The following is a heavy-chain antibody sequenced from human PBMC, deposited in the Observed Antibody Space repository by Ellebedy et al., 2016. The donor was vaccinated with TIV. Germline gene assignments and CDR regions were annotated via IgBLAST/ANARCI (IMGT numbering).Heavy chain of an antibody. Sequence: AASVTVSCKASGGTFSSYAISWVRQAPGQGLEWMGRIIPILGIANYAQKFQGRVTITADKSTSTAYMELSSLRSEDTAVYYCARGGGVAAAGVHWGQGTLVTVSS. J-gene: IGHJ4*02. CDR2: IIPILGIA. V-gene: IGHV1-69*04. D-gene: IGHD6-13*01. CDR3: ARGGGVAAAGVH. CDR1: GGTFSSYA.